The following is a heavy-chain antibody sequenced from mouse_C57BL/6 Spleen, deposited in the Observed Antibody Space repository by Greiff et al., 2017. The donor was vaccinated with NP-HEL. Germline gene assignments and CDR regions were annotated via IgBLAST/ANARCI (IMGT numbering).Heavy chain of an antibody. J-gene: IGHJ2*01. CDR1: GYTFTSYW. Sequence: QVQLQQPGAELVKPGASVKLSCKASGYTFTSYWMHWVKQRPGQGLEWIGMIHPNSGSTNYNEKFKSKATLTADKSSSTAYMQLSSLTSEDSAVYYCARDYGNFYYFDYWGQGTTLTVSS. CDR2: IHPNSGST. D-gene: IGHD2-1*01. V-gene: IGHV1-64*01. CDR3: ARDYGNFYYFDY.